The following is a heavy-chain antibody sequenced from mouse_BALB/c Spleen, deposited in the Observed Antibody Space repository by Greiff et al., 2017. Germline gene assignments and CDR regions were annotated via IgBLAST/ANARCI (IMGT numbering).Heavy chain of an antibody. CDR3: ARSITTVPYVDG. CDR1: GFNIKDTY. D-gene: IGHD1-1*01. CDR2: IDPANGNT. Sequence: EVQLQQSGAELVKPGASVKLSCTASGFNIKDTYMHWVKQRPEQGLEWIGRIDPANGNTKYDPKFQGKATITADTSSNTAYLQLSSLTSEDTAVYYCARSITTVPYVDGWGAGTTVTVSS. J-gene: IGHJ1*01. V-gene: IGHV14-3*02.